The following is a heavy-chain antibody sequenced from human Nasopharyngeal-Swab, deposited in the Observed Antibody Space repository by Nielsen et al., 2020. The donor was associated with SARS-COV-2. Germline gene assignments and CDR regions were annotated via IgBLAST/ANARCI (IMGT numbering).Heavy chain of an antibody. J-gene: IGHJ4*02. Sequence: ASVKVSCKASGSTFISYGFNWVRQAPGQGLEWMGWISGYNGNTNYAQKFQGRLTMTTDTSTSTVHMEVRSLRSDDTAVYYCASSPGLAATALHYWGQGTLVTVS. V-gene: IGHV1-18*04. CDR3: ASSPGLAATALHY. CDR1: GSTFISYG. CDR2: ISGYNGNT. D-gene: IGHD6-13*01.